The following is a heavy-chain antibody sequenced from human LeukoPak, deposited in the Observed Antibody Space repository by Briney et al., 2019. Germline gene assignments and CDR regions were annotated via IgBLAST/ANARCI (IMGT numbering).Heavy chain of an antibody. CDR3: AKEGDGYNLFDY. CDR1: GFTFSTSG. V-gene: IGHV3-30*02. J-gene: IGHJ4*02. D-gene: IGHD5-24*01. Sequence: GGSLRLSCAASGFTFSTSGMHWVRHTPGKGLEWVAFIRYDGNSKHYADSVKGRFTVSRDNSKNTLYLQMNSLKTEDTAVYYCAKEGDGYNLFDYWGQGTLVTVSS. CDR2: IRYDGNSK.